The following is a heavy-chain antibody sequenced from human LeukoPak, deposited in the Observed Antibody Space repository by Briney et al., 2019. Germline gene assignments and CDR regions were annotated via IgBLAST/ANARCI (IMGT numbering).Heavy chain of an antibody. CDR2: IDKFGGNI. J-gene: IGHJ4*02. D-gene: IGHD2-2*01. CDR3: ASPTPVVPAAMPSGVDF. CDR1: GFTFTNYW. Sequence: GGSLRLSCAASGFTFTNYWMHWFRQAPGRGLVWVSRIDKFGGNILYADSVKGRFTISRDDARNTLFLQMNSLRLEDTAVYYCASPTPVVPAAMPSGVDFWGQGTLVTVSS. V-gene: IGHV3-74*01.